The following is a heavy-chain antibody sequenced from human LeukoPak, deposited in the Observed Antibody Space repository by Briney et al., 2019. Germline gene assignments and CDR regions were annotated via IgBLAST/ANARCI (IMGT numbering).Heavy chain of an antibody. J-gene: IGHJ4*02. V-gene: IGHV3-9*01. D-gene: IGHD2-15*01. CDR2: ISWNSGDV. CDR1: GFTFDDFA. Sequence: GGSLRLSCAASGFTFDDFALHWVRQAPGKGLEWVSGISWNSGDVGYADSVKGRFTISRDNAKNSLYLQMNSLRAEDTAVYYCTRDNPFGGHWGQGTLVTVSS. CDR3: TRDNPFGGH.